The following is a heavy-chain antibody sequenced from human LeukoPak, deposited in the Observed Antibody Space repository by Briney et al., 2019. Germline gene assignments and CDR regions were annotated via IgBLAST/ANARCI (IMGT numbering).Heavy chain of an antibody. Sequence: PGGSLRLSCAASGFTFSSYSMNWVRQAPGKGLEWVSSISSSSTYIYYADSVKGRFTISRDNAKNSLYLQMDSLSAEDTAVYYCARQSTAAYSMNFNYWGQGTLVTVSS. CDR1: GFTFSSYS. V-gene: IGHV3-21*06. CDR3: ARQSTAAYSMNFNY. D-gene: IGHD6-6*01. CDR2: ISSSSTYI. J-gene: IGHJ4*02.